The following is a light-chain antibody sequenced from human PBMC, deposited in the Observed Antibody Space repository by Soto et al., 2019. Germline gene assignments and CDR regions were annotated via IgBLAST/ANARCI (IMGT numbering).Light chain of an antibody. CDR3: CSYAGSYTYV. CDR1: SSDVGGYKY. CDR2: DVS. V-gene: IGLV2-11*01. Sequence: QSALTQPRSVSGSPGQSVTISCTGTSSDVGGYKYVSWYKQHPAKAPKPMINDVSKRPSGVPDRFSGSKSGNTASLTISGLQAEDEADYYCCSYAGSYTYVFGTGTKLTVL. J-gene: IGLJ1*01.